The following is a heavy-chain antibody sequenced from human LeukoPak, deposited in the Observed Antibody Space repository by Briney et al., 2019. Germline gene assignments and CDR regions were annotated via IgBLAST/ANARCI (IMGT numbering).Heavy chain of an antibody. V-gene: IGHV4-61*02. J-gene: IGHJ4*02. CDR3: ARDGPGGGGNSGVGY. CDR1: GGSISSGSYY. Sequence: PSETLSLTCTVSGGSISSGSYYWSWIRQPAGKGLEWIGRIYTSGSTNYNPSLKSRVTISVDTSKNQFSLKLSSVTAADTAVYYCARDGPGGGGNSGVGYWGQGTLVTVSS. CDR2: IYTSGST. D-gene: IGHD4-23*01.